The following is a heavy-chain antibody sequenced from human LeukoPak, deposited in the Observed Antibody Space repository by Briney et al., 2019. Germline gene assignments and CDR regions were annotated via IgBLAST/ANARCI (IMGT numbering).Heavy chain of an antibody. CDR3: ARGLGSSSLRY. V-gene: IGHV4-34*01. CDR2: INHSGST. J-gene: IGHJ4*02. Sequence: SETLSLTCAVYGGSFSGYYWSWIRQPPGKGLEWIGEINHSGSTNYNPSLKSRVTISVDTSKNQFSLKLSSVTAADTAVYYCARGLGSSSLRYWGQGTLATVSS. CDR1: GGSFSGYY. D-gene: IGHD6-13*01.